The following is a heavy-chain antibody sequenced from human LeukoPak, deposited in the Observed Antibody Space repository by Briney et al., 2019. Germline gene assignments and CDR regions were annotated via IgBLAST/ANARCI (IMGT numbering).Heavy chain of an antibody. D-gene: IGHD6-19*01. CDR3: ARSREQWVVRDFDY. Sequence: PSETLSLTCTVSGGSISRSNYYWGWIRQPPGKGLEWIGNIYYSGTTYYNPSLKSRVTISADTSKNQFSLKLSSVTAADTAVYYCARSREQWVVRDFDYWGQGTLVTVSS. J-gene: IGHJ4*02. CDR1: GGSISRSNYY. CDR2: IYYSGTT. V-gene: IGHV4-39*01.